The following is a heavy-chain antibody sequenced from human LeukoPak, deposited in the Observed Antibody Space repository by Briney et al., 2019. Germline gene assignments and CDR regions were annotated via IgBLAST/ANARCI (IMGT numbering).Heavy chain of an antibody. CDR1: GGSISSGGYY. CDR2: IYYSGST. V-gene: IGHV4-31*03. D-gene: IGHD3-22*01. J-gene: IGHJ3*02. Sequence: SETLSLTCTVSGGSISSGGYYWSWIRQHPGKGLEWIGYIYYSGSTYYNPSLKSRVTISVDTSKNQFSLKLSSVTAADTAVYYCARTSYDSKEFDIWGQGTMVTVSS. CDR3: ARTSYDSKEFDI.